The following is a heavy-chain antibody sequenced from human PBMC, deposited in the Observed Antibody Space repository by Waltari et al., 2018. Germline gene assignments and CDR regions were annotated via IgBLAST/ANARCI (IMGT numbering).Heavy chain of an antibody. J-gene: IGHJ4*02. CDR1: GGTFSSYA. CDR2: IIPIFGTA. CDR3: ASSVTTRFCEFDY. Sequence: KPGSSVKVSCKASGGTFSSYAISWVRQAPGQGLEWMGGIIPIFGTANYAQKFQGRVTITADESTSTAYMELSSLRSEDTAVYYCASSVTTRFCEFDYWGQGTLVTVSS. D-gene: IGHD4-17*01. V-gene: IGHV1-69*01.